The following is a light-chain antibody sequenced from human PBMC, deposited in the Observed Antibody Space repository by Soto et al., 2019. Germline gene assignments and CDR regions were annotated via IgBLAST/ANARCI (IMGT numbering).Light chain of an antibody. J-gene: IGKJ1*01. CDR1: QSVSSSY. CDR2: VAS. V-gene: IGKV3-20*01. Sequence: EMVLTQAPGTLSLSPGEIATLACRASQSVSSSYLAWYQQKPGQAPRLLIYVASSRATGIPDRFSGSGSGTDFTLTISRLEPEDFAVYYSQQYGSSPVTFGQGTKLELK. CDR3: QQYGSSPVT.